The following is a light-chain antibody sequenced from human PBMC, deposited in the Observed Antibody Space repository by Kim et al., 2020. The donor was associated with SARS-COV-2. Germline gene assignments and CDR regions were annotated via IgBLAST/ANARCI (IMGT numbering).Light chain of an antibody. CDR2: DAS. V-gene: IGKV1-33*01. CDR3: QQYNNFPALS. Sequence: DIQLTQSPSSLSASVGDRVTITCQASQDIAIYLNWYQQKPGRAPKLLISDASDLETGVPSRFSGGGSGTDFTFTISRLQPEDIATYYCQQYNNFPALSFGGGTKLEI. J-gene: IGKJ4*01. CDR1: QDIAIY.